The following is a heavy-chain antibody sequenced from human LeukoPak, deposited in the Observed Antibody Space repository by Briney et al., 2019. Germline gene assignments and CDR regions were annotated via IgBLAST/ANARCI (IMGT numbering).Heavy chain of an antibody. J-gene: IGHJ5*02. CDR1: GFTFSSYA. Sequence: GGSLILSCAASGFTFSSYAMSWVRQAPGKGLEWVSAISGSGGSTYYADSVKGRFTISRDNSKNTLYLQMNSLRAEDTAVYYCARAKYSSTWYGNWFDPWGQGTLVTVSS. CDR2: ISGSGGST. V-gene: IGHV3-23*01. CDR3: ARAKYSSTWYGNWFDP. D-gene: IGHD6-13*01.